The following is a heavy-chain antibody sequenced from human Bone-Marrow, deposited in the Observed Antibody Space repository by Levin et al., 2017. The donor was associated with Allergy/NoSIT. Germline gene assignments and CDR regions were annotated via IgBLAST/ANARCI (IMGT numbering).Heavy chain of an antibody. J-gene: IGHJ4*02. CDR3: ATVHAGSGNRYFKY. CDR2: VSGSGDDT. D-gene: IGHD3-10*01. Sequence: GESLKISCAGSGFTFTNYAMSWVRQAPGKGLEWVSTVSGSGDDTYLADSVKGRFTISRDNSKNTVYLQMNSLRAEDTAVYYCATVHAGSGNRYFKYWDQGSLSTVSS. V-gene: IGHV3-23*01. CDR1: GFTFTNYA.